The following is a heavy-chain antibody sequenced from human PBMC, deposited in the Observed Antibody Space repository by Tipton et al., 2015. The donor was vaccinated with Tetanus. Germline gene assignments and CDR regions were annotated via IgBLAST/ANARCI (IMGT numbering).Heavy chain of an antibody. J-gene: IGHJ6*02. CDR1: GFTFSSYG. D-gene: IGHD4-17*01. Sequence: CAASGFTFSSYGMHWVRQAPGKGLEWVAVISYDGSNKYYADSVKGRFTISRDNSKNTLYLQMNSLRAEDTAVYYCANSHGDYFLGMDVWGQGTTVTVSS. CDR3: ANSHGDYFLGMDV. V-gene: IGHV3-30*18. CDR2: ISYDGSNK.